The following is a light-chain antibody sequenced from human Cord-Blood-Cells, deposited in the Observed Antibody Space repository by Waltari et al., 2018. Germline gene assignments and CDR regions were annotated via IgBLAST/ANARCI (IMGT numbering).Light chain of an antibody. Sequence: CTGTSSDVGSYNLVSWYQQHPGKAPKLMIYEGSKRPSGVSNRFSGSKSGNTASLTISGLQAEDEADYYCCSHAGSSTWVFGGGTKLTVL. CDR3: CSHAGSSTWV. V-gene: IGLV2-23*01. CDR1: SSDVGSYNL. J-gene: IGLJ3*02. CDR2: EGS.